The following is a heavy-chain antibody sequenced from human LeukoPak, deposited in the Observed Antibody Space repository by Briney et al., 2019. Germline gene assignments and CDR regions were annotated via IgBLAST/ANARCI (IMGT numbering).Heavy chain of an antibody. Sequence: GGSLRLSCAASGFTFSSYAMHWVRQAPGKGLEYVSAISSNGGSTYYANSVKGRFTISRDNSKNTLYLQMGSLRAEDMAVYYCAIEGRGTNDAFDIWGQGTMDTVSS. CDR3: AIEGRGTNDAFDI. J-gene: IGHJ3*02. CDR2: ISSNGGST. V-gene: IGHV3-64*01. CDR1: GFTFSSYA.